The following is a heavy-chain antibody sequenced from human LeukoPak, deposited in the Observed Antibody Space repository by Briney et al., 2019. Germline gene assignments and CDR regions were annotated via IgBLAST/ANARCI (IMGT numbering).Heavy chain of an antibody. Sequence: PGESLKISSKGSGYSFISFWIGWDRQMPGKGLEWMGIIYPGESDTRYSPSFQGQVTISADKSISTAYLQWSSLKASDTAMYYCARKRGSSGWHINYFDDGGQGTLVTVSS. CDR2: IYPGESDT. J-gene: IGHJ4*02. CDR3: ARKRGSSGWHINYFDD. D-gene: IGHD6-19*01. V-gene: IGHV5-51*01. CDR1: GYSFISFW.